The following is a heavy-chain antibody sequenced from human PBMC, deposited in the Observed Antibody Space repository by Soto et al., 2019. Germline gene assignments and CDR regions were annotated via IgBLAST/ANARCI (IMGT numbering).Heavy chain of an antibody. J-gene: IGHJ6*02. Sequence: ASVKVSCKASGHTLSDFSMHWVRQAPGKGLEWMGRINPSGGSTSYAQKFQGRVTITADESTSTVYMELRTLRPEDTAVYYCAREGLVLVPTTVNSDYYYYAMDVWGQGTTVTVSS. CDR3: AREGLVLVPTTVNSDYYYYAMDV. CDR2: INPSGGST. V-gene: IGHV1-46*01. CDR1: GHTLSDFS. D-gene: IGHD4-17*01.